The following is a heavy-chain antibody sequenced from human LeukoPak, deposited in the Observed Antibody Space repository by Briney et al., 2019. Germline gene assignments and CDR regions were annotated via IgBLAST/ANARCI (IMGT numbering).Heavy chain of an antibody. J-gene: IGHJ4*02. CDR3: ARIRYYGDYGYFDY. CDR2: MNPNSGNT. D-gene: IGHD4-17*01. CDR1: GYTFTSYD. Sequence: ASVKVSCKASGYTFTSYDINWVRQATGQGLEWMGWMNPNSGNTGYAQKFQGRVTITRNTSISTAYMGLSSLRSEDTAVYYCARIRYYGDYGYFDYWGQGTLVTVSS. V-gene: IGHV1-8*03.